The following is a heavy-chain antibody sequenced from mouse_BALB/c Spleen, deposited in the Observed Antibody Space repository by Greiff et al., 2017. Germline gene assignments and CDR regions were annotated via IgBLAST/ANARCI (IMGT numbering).Heavy chain of an antibody. CDR1: GYAFSSYW. Sequence: QVQLQQSGAELVRPGSSVKISCKASGYAFSSYWMNWVKQRPGQGLAWIGQIYPGDGDTNYNGKFKGKATLTADTSSSTAYMQLSSLTSEDSAVYFCYYVGLDYGGQGTSVTVSS. J-gene: IGHJ4*01. D-gene: IGHD1-1*02. CDR3: YYVGLDY. CDR2: IYPGDGDT. V-gene: IGHV1-80*01.